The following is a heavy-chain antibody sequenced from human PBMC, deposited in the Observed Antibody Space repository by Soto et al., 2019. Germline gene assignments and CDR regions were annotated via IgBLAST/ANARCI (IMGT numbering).Heavy chain of an antibody. CDR2: IYYSVST. CDR1: GYSISSSNW. CDR3: ARGRAFDI. V-gene: IGHV4-28*03. Sequence: PSETLYLTCAVSGYSISSSNWWGWIRQPPGKGLEWIGYIYYSVSTYYNPSLKSRVTMSVDTSKNQFSLKLSSVTTVNTAVYYCARGRAFDIWSQGTMVTVSS. J-gene: IGHJ3*02.